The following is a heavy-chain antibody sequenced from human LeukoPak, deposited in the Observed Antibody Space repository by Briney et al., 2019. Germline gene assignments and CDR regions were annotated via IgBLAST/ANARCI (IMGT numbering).Heavy chain of an antibody. V-gene: IGHV1-2*02. CDR3: ARTYSGTFMVILDY. Sequence: GASVKVSCKASGYTFTDYYMHWVRQAPGQGLEWMGWINPNSGGTNYAQKFQGRVTMTRDTSISTAYMELRRLRSDDTAVYYCARTYSGTFMVILDYWGQGTLVTVSS. D-gene: IGHD5-18*01. CDR2: INPNSGGT. CDR1: GYTFTDYY. J-gene: IGHJ4*02.